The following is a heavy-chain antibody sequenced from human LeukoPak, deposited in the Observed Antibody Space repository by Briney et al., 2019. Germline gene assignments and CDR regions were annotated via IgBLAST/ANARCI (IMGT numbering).Heavy chain of an antibody. Sequence: GGSLRLSCAASGFTFSSYELNWVRQALGKGLEWVSYISSSGSTIYYADSVKGRFTISRDNAKNSLYLQMNSLRAEDTAVYYCAELGITMIGGVWGKGTTVTISS. D-gene: IGHD3-10*02. CDR1: GFTFSSYE. J-gene: IGHJ6*04. CDR3: AELGITMIGGV. V-gene: IGHV3-48*03. CDR2: ISSSGSTI.